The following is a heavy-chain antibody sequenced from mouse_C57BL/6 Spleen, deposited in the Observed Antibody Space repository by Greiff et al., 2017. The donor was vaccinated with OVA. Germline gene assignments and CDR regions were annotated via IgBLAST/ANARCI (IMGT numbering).Heavy chain of an antibody. CDR2: INPNNGGT. CDR1: GYTFTDYN. J-gene: IGHJ3*01. D-gene: IGHD2-2*01. Sequence: VQLQQSGPELVKPGASVKMSCKASGYTFTDYNMHWVKQSHGKSLEWIGYINPNNGGTSYNQKFKGKATLTVNKSSSTAYMELRSLTSEDSAVYYCARYDYYGYDGAWCAYWGQGTLVTVSA. CDR3: ARYDYYGYDGAWCAY. V-gene: IGHV1-22*01.